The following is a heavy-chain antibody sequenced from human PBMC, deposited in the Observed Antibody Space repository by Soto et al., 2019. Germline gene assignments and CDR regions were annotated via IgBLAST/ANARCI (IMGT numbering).Heavy chain of an antibody. Sequence: ASVKVSCKASGYTFNGYYLHWVRQAPGQGLEWMGWINPRTGATHYAQKFQGRVTMTRDTSISTAYMELNSLKSDDAATYYCARDPIGGGSPYYIDYWGQGTLVTVPS. CDR3: ARDPIGGGSPYYIDY. CDR1: GYTFNGYY. D-gene: IGHD3-10*01. J-gene: IGHJ4*02. CDR2: INPRTGAT. V-gene: IGHV1-2*02.